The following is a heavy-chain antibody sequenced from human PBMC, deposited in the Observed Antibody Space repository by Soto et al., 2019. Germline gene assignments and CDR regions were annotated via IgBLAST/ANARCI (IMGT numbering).Heavy chain of an antibody. CDR3: ASGSPFKDYDTLTGYHRLDY. CDR2: IWYDGSNA. CDR1: RFSFSSFG. J-gene: IGHJ4*02. D-gene: IGHD3-9*01. V-gene: IGHV3-33*01. Sequence: QVQLVESGGGVVQPGRSLRLSCATSRFSFSSFGMHWVRQAPGKGLEWVALIWYDGSNAYYADSVKGRFTISRANSKNTLYLQMDSVRAEDTAVYYCASGSPFKDYDTLTGYHRLDYWGQGTLVTVSS.